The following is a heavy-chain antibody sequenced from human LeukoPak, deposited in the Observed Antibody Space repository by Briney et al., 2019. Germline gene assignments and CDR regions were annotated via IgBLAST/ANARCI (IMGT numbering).Heavy chain of an antibody. Sequence: SETLSLTCAVYGGSFSGYYWSWIRQPPGKGLEWIGEINHSGSTNYNPSLKSRVTISVDTSKNQFSLKLSSVTAADTAVYYCARPVGSGSYYYYYGMDVWGKGNTVTVSS. CDR3: ARPVGSGSYYYYYGMDV. D-gene: IGHD3-10*01. CDR2: INHSGST. V-gene: IGHV4-34*01. CDR1: GGSFSGYY. J-gene: IGHJ6*04.